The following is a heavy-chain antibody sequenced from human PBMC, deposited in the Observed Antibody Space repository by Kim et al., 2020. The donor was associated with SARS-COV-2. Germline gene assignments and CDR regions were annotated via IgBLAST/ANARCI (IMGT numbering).Heavy chain of an antibody. J-gene: IGHJ6*02. V-gene: IGHV3-30*18. CDR3: AKDPAEVLDKNSSGIWRPLPMDL. D-gene: IGHD6-19*01. CDR2: ISYDGTNK. CDR1: GFTFSSYD. Sequence: GGSLRLSCAASGFTFSSYDMHWVRQAPGKGLEWVAVISYDGTNKYYADSVKGRFTISRDNYKNTLYLQMYSLRAEDTAVYYCAKDPAEVLDKNSSGIWRPLPMDLWGQETAVTVSS.